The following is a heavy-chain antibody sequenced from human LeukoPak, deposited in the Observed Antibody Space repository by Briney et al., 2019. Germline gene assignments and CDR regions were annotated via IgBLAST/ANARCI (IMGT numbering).Heavy chain of an antibody. V-gene: IGHV3-30-3*01. D-gene: IGHD4-23*01. CDR1: GFTFSSYA. CDR3: ARDRLDYGGNSEDY. J-gene: IGHJ4*02. Sequence: VGSLRLSCAASGFTFSSYAMHWVRQAPGKGLEGVAVISYDGSNKYYADSVKGRFTISRDNSKNTLYLQMNSLRAEDTAVYYCARDRLDYGGNSEDYWGQGTLVTVSS. CDR2: ISYDGSNK.